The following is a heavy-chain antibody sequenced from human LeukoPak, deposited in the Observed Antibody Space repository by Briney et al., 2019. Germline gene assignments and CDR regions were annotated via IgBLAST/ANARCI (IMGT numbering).Heavy chain of an antibody. CDR2: ISSSSGTI. CDR3: GRANDFWSGYYVLDDYYGMDV. D-gene: IGHD3-3*01. CDR1: GFTFSSYS. V-gene: IGHV3-48*04. Sequence: PGGSLRLSCVASGFTFSSYSMNWVRQAPGKGLQWVSYISSSSGTIYYADSVEGRFTISRDNAKNSLYLQANSLRAEDTAVYYCGRANDFWSGYYVLDDYYGMDVWGQGTTVTVSS. J-gene: IGHJ6*02.